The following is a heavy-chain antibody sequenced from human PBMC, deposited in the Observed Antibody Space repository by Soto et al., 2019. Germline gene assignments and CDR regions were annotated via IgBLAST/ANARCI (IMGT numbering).Heavy chain of an antibody. V-gene: IGHV3-23*01. D-gene: IGHD2-15*01. CDR2: ISGSGGST. CDR3: AKDKDQDIDF. CDR1: GFTLSSNA. Sequence: GSLRLSCVASGFTLSSNATSCVRQAPGKGLEWVSAISGSGGSTYYADTVKGRFTITRDKSKNTLYLQMNSLRADDTAVYYCAKDKDQDIDFWGQGTPVTVSS. J-gene: IGHJ4*01.